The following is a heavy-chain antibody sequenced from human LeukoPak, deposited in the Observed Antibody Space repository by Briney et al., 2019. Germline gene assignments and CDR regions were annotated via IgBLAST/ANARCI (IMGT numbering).Heavy chain of an antibody. CDR1: GYTFTGYY. CDR3: ARDYYDSSGYPYY. D-gene: IGHD3-22*01. CDR2: INPNSGGT. Sequence: ASVKVSCKASGYTFTGYYMHWVRQAPGQGLEWMGWINPNSGGTNYARKFQGRVTMTRDTSISTAYMELSRLRSDDTAVYYCARDYYDSSGYPYYWGQGTLVTVSS. V-gene: IGHV1-2*02. J-gene: IGHJ4*02.